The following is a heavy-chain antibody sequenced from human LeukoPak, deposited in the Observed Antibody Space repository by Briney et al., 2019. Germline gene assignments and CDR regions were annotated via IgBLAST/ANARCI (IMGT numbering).Heavy chain of an antibody. CDR1: GFTFSSYA. CDR2: ISYDGSNK. D-gene: IGHD3-22*01. CDR3: ASTHYEGHFDY. J-gene: IGHJ4*02. V-gene: IGHV3-30-3*01. Sequence: GESLRLSCAASGFTFSSYAMHWVRQAPGKGLEWVAVISYDGSNKYYADSVKGRFTISRDNSKNTLYLQMNSLRAEDTAVYYCASTHYEGHFDYWGQGTLVTVSS.